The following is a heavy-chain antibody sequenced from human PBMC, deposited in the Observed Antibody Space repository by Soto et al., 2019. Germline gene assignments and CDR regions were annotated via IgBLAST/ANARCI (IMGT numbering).Heavy chain of an antibody. J-gene: IGHJ5*02. CDR1: GYTFTSYG. V-gene: IGHV1-18*04. D-gene: IGHD3-9*01. CDR3: ARGTYYDILTGSPAWFDP. CDR2: ISAYNGNT. Sequence: GASVKVSCKASGYTFTSYGISWVRQAPGQGLEWMGWISAYNGNTNYAQKLQGRVTMTTDTSTSTAYMELRSLRSDDTAVYYRARGTYYDILTGSPAWFDPWGQGTLVTVSS.